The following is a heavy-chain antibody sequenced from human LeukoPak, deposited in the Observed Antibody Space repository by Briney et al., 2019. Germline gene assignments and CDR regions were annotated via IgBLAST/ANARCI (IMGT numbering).Heavy chain of an antibody. V-gene: IGHV1-18*01. J-gene: IGHJ4*02. Sequence: ASVKVSCKASGFTFITYAFSWVRQAPGQGLEWMGWISAYSGNTNYAQKFQGRVTMNTDTSTSTAYMELTSLRSDDTAVYYCARDTGSSWYPDYWGQGTLVTVSS. CDR2: ISAYSGNT. CDR3: ARDTGSSWYPDY. D-gene: IGHD6-13*01. CDR1: GFTFITYA.